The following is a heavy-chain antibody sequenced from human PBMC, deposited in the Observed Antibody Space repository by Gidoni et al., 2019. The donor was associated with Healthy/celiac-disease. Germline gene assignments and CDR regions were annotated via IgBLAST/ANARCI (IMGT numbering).Heavy chain of an antibody. Sequence: QVQLQESGPGLVKPSQTLSLTCTVSGGSISSGSYYWSWIRQPAGKGMEWIGRIYTSGGTNYNPSLKSRVTISVDTSKNQFSLKLSSVTAADTAVYYCARSCSSTSCPPLYYYYGMDVWGQGTTVTVSS. CDR2: IYTSGGT. CDR1: GGSISSGSYY. D-gene: IGHD2-2*01. V-gene: IGHV4-61*02. J-gene: IGHJ6*02. CDR3: ARSCSSTSCPPLYYYYGMDV.